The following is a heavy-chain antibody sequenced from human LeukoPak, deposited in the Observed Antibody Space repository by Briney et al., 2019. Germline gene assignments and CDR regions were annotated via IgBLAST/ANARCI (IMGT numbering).Heavy chain of an antibody. CDR2: IIPIFGTA. Sequence: GASVKVSCKASGGTFSSYAISWVRQAPGQGLEWMGGIIPIFGTANYAQKFQGRVTMTTDTSTSTAYMELRSLRSDDTAVYYCARDMIRYSGSQPFDYWGQGTLVTVSS. CDR1: GGTFSSYA. J-gene: IGHJ4*02. CDR3: ARDMIRYSGSQPFDY. D-gene: IGHD1-26*01. V-gene: IGHV1-69*05.